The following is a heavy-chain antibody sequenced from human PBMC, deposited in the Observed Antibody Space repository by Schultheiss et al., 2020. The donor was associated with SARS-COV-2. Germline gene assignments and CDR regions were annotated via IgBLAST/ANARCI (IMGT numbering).Heavy chain of an antibody. D-gene: IGHD6-13*01. V-gene: IGHV4-61*08. J-gene: IGHJ4*02. Sequence: SETLSLTCTVSGGSISSGDYYWSWIRQPPGKGLEWIGYIYYSGSTNYNPSLKSRVTISVDTSKNQFSLKLSSVTAADTAVYYCARDLWGSSWPSYFDYWGQGTLVTVSS. CDR2: IYYSGST. CDR3: ARDLWGSSWPSYFDY. CDR1: GGSISSGDYY.